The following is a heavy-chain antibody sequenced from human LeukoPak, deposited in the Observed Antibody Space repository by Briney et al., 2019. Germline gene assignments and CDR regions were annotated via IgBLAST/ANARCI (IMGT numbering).Heavy chain of an antibody. V-gene: IGHV1-69*13. CDR3: ARGIAAAGNLYYYYGMDV. CDR2: IIPIFGTA. J-gene: IGHJ6*02. Sequence: SVKVSCKSSGGTFISYAISWVRQAPGQGLEWMGGIIPIFGTANYAQKFQGRVTITADESTSTAYMELSSLRSEDTAVYYCARGIAAAGNLYYYYGMDVWGQGTTVTVSS. CDR1: GGTFISYA. D-gene: IGHD6-13*01.